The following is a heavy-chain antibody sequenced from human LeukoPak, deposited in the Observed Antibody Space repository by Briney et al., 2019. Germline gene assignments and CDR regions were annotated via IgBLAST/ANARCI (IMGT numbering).Heavy chain of an antibody. CDR3: ARAGRQLVAPYYFDY. D-gene: IGHD6-13*01. V-gene: IGHV1-69*06. CDR1: GGTFSSYA. CDR2: IIPIFGTV. J-gene: IGHJ4*02. Sequence: SVKVSCKASGGTFSSYAISWVRQAPGQGLEWMGGIIPIFGTVNYAQKFQGRVTITADKSTSTAHMELSSLRSEDTAVYYCARAGRQLVAPYYFDYWGQETLVTVSS.